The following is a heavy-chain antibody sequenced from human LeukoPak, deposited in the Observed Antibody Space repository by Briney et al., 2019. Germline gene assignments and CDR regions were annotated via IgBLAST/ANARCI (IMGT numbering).Heavy chain of an antibody. Sequence: SETLSLTCTVSGGSISSYYWSWIRQPPGKGLEWIAYIYDDGSTFYNPSLKSRVTISIDTSKNQFSLNLRSVTAADTAVYYCVRLTGSGEVFDYWGQGTLVTVSS. CDR2: IYDDGST. V-gene: IGHV4-59*06. CDR3: VRLTGSGEVFDY. J-gene: IGHJ4*02. D-gene: IGHD2-15*01. CDR1: GGSISSYY.